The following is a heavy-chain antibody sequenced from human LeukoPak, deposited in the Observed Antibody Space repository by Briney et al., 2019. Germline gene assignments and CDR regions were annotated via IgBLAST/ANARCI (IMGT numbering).Heavy chain of an antibody. Sequence: GGTLRLSCAASGFTFSSYGMSWVRQAPGKGLEWVSAISGSGGSTYYADSVKGRFTISRDNSKNTLYLQMNSLRAEDTAVYYCAKPDYDYVWGSYQNLDYWGQGTLVTVSS. J-gene: IGHJ4*02. V-gene: IGHV3-23*01. D-gene: IGHD3-16*02. CDR1: GFTFSSYG. CDR3: AKPDYDYVWGSYQNLDY. CDR2: ISGSGGST.